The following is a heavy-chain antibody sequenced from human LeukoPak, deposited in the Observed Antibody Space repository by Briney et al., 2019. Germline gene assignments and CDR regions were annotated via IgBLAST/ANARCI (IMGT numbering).Heavy chain of an antibody. CDR2: IYYSGST. Sequence: SETLSLTCTVSGGSINSYYWSWIRQPPGKGLEWIGYIYYSGSTNYNPSLKSRVTMSVDTSKNQFSLKLSSVTAADTAVYYCARGPMTTVTTTNGGAFDIWGQGTMVTVSS. J-gene: IGHJ3*02. V-gene: IGHV4-59*12. CDR1: GGSINSYY. CDR3: ARGPMTTVTTTNGGAFDI. D-gene: IGHD4-17*01.